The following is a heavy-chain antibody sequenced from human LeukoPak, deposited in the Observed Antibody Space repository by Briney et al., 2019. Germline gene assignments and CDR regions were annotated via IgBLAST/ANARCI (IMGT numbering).Heavy chain of an antibody. CDR1: EFTFSNYA. CDR2: ISYDGNTI. J-gene: IGHJ4*02. Sequence: PGGSLRLSCEASEFTFSNYAVHWVRQAPGKGLQWVAVISYDGNTIHYADSVKGRFTISRDTSKNTLYLQMNSLRTEDTAVYYCARSGGLQKFDYWGQGTLVTVSS. D-gene: IGHD4-11*01. V-gene: IGHV3-30-3*01. CDR3: ARSGGLQKFDY.